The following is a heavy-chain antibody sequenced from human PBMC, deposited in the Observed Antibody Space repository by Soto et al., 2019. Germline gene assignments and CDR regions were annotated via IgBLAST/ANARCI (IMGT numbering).Heavy chain of an antibody. Sequence: SETLSLTCTVSGGSISSSSYYWGWMRQPPGKGLEWIGSIYYSGSTYYNPSLKSRVTIPVDTSKNQFSLKLSSVTAADTAVYYCARLSYSGYQFPRHYYYGMDVWGQGTTVT. V-gene: IGHV4-39*01. D-gene: IGHD5-12*01. CDR3: ARLSYSGYQFPRHYYYGMDV. CDR2: IYYSGST. J-gene: IGHJ6*02. CDR1: GGSISSSSYY.